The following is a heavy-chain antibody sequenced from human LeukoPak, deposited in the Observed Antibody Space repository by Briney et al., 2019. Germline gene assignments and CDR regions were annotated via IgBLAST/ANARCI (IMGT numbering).Heavy chain of an antibody. D-gene: IGHD3-22*01. J-gene: IGHJ6*03. CDR3: ARDPKNYYDSRFDYYFMDV. V-gene: IGHV1-2*02. CDR1: GYTFTDYY. CDR2: TNPNSGGT. Sequence: GASVKVSCKASGYTFTDYYIHWVRQAPGQGLEWMGWTNPNSGGTKYAQKFQGRVTMTRDTSISTAYMELSRLTSDDTAVYYCARDPKNYYDSRFDYYFMDVWGKGTTVTISS.